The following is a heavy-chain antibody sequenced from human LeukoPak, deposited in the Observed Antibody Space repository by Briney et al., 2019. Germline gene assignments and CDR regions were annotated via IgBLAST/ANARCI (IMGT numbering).Heavy chain of an antibody. CDR1: GGSFSGYY. D-gene: IGHD5-24*01. J-gene: IGHJ4*02. V-gene: IGHV4-34*01. CDR2: INHSGST. Sequence: SETLSLACAVYGGSFSGYYWSWIRQPPGKGLEWIGEINHSGSTNYNPSLKSRVTISVDTSKNQFSLKLSSVTAADTAVYYCARGGRWRTGLAGRFDYWGQGTLVTVSS. CDR3: ARGGRWRTGLAGRFDY.